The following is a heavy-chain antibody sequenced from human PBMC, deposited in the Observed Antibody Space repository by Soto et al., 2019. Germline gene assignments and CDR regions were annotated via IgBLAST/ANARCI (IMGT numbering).Heavy chain of an antibody. V-gene: IGHV1-18*01. CDR2: ISAYNGDT. CDR1: GYTFTSYG. D-gene: IGHD2-8*01. J-gene: IGHJ4*02. Sequence: QAQLVQSGGEVKKPGASVKVSCRASGYTFTSYGYAWVRQAPGQGLEWMGWISAYNGDTNYAQKLPDRVPLTTDTSTNTAHMELRNLGSDDTAVYYCARSGAYCTSITCLFDSFWGLGTLVTVSS. CDR3: ARSGAYCTSITCLFDSF.